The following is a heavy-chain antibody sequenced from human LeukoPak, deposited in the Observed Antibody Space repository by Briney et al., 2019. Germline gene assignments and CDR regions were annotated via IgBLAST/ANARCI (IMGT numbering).Heavy chain of an antibody. J-gene: IGHJ4*02. CDR1: GGSISSYY. Sequence: SETLSLTCTVSGGSISSYYWSWIRQPPGKGLEWIGYIYYSGSTNYNPSLKSRVTISVDTSKNQFSLKLSSVTAADTAVYYCARHYHRRDSSSPYFGYWGQGTLVTVSS. CDR3: ARHYHRRDSSSPYFGY. D-gene: IGHD6-6*01. V-gene: IGHV4-59*08. CDR2: IYYSGST.